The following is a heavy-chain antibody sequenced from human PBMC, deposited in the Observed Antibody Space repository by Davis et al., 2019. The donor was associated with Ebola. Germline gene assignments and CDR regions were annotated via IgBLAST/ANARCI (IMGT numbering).Heavy chain of an antibody. CDR1: GGSVSSGSYY. Sequence: MPSETLSLTCTVSGGSVSSGSYYWSWIRQPPGKGLEWIGYIYYSGSTNYNPSLKSRVTISVDTSKNQFSLKLSSVTAADTAVYYCARGPESYYYDSSGYYSRPTRFDYWGQGTLVTVSS. CDR2: IYYSGST. CDR3: ARGPESYYYDSSGYYSRPTRFDY. D-gene: IGHD3-22*01. J-gene: IGHJ4*02. V-gene: IGHV4-61*01.